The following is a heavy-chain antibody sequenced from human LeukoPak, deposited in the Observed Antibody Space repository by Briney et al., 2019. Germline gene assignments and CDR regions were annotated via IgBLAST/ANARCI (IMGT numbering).Heavy chain of an antibody. Sequence: SETLSLTCTVSGGSISSYYWSWIRQPPGKGLEWIGCIYYSGSTNYNPSLKSRVTISVDTSKNQFSLKLSSVTAADTAVYYCASLGYSYGYNTPSYYYYYMDVWGKGTTVTVSS. V-gene: IGHV4-59*08. CDR2: IYYSGST. CDR1: GGSISSYY. CDR3: ASLGYSYGYNTPSYYYYYMDV. J-gene: IGHJ6*03. D-gene: IGHD5-18*01.